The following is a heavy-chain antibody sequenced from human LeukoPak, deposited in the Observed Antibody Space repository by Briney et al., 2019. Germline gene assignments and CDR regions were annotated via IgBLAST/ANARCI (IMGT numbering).Heavy chain of an antibody. CDR1: GDSVSSGYNY. CDR2: IYYTGST. J-gene: IGHJ5*02. Sequence: SETLSLTCTVSGDSVSSGYNYWSWIRQPPGKGLEWIGHIYYTGSTNYNPSLKSRVTVSVDTSKNRFSLKLNSVTAADTAVYYCARGPLRGWFDPWGQGTLVTVSS. CDR3: ARGPLRGWFDP. V-gene: IGHV4-61*01.